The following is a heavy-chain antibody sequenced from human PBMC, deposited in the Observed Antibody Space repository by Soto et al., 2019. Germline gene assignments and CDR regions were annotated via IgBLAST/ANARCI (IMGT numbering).Heavy chain of an antibody. CDR1: GYTFTSYG. V-gene: IGHV1-18*04. J-gene: IGHJ4*02. CDR3: AREGGYYDSSGYCVLLN. D-gene: IGHD3-22*01. CDR2: ISAYNGNT. Sequence: ASVKVSCKASGYTFTSYGISWVRQAPGQGLEWMGWISAYNGNTNYAQKLQGRVTMTTDTSTSTAYMELRSLRSDDTAVYYCAREGGYYDSSGYCVLLNWGQGTLVTVSS.